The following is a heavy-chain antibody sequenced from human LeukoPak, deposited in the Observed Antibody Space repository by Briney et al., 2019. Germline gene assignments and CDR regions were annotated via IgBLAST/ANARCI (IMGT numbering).Heavy chain of an antibody. V-gene: IGHV4-59*08. D-gene: IGHD5-18*01. J-gene: IGHJ4*02. Sequence: SETLSLTCAVYGGSFSGYYWSWIRQPPGKGLEWIGYIYYSGSTNYNPSLKSRVTISVDTSKNQFSLKLSSVTATDTAVYYCASTESGYSNYWGQGTLVTVSS. CDR3: ASTESGYSNY. CDR1: GGSFSGYY. CDR2: IYYSGST.